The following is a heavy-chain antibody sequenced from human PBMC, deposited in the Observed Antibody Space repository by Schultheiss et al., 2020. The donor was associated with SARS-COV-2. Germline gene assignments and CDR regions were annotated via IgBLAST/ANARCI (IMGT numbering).Heavy chain of an antibody. CDR2: ISSSSSYI. D-gene: IGHD4-11*01. CDR1: GFTFSSYD. CDR3: ARVPSDFPAVTTGSAFDI. V-gene: IGHV3-21*01. Sequence: GGSLRLSCAASGFTFSSYDMHWVRQATGKGLEWVSSISSSSSYIYYADSVKGRFTISRDNAKNSLYLQMNSLRAEDTAVYYCARVPSDFPAVTTGSAFDIWGQGTMVTVSS. J-gene: IGHJ3*02.